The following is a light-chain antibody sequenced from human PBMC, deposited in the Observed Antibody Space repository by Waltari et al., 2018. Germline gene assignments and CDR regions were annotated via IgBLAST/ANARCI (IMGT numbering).Light chain of an antibody. Sequence: SYVLTQPLSVSVAPGQTARITCGGNNIGSKSVHWYQQKPGQAPVLVIYYDSDWPSGIPERFSGSNSGNTATLTISRVEAGDEADYYCQVWDSSSDQGVFGTGTKVTVL. J-gene: IGLJ1*01. V-gene: IGLV3-21*04. CDR1: NIGSKS. CDR3: QVWDSSSDQGV. CDR2: YDS.